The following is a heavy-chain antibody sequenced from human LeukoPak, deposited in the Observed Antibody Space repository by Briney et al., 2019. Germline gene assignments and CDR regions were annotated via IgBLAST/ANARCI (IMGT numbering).Heavy chain of an antibody. D-gene: IGHD6-6*01. V-gene: IGHV3-9*01. CDR1: GFTFDDYA. Sequence: PGGSLRLSCAASGFTFDDYAMHWVRQAPGKGLEWVSGISWNSGSIGYADSVKGRFTISRDNAKNSLYLQMNSLRAEDTALYYCAKAYSSSSLCFDYWGQGTLVTVS. J-gene: IGHJ4*02. CDR3: AKAYSSSSLCFDY. CDR2: ISWNSGSI.